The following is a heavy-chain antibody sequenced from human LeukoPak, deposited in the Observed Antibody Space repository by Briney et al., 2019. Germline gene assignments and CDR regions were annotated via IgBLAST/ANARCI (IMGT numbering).Heavy chain of an antibody. Sequence: SETLSLTCTVSGGSISSSSYYWGWIRQPPGKGLEWIGSIYYSGSTNYNPSLKSRVTISVDTSKNQFSLKLSSVTAADTAVYYCARGRRDGYTLYYMDVWGKGTTVTISS. CDR2: IYYSGST. CDR1: GGSISSSSYY. J-gene: IGHJ6*03. V-gene: IGHV4-39*01. CDR3: ARGRRDGYTLYYMDV. D-gene: IGHD5-24*01.